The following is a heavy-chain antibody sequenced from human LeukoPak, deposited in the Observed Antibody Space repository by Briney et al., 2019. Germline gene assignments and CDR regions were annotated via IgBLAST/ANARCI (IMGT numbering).Heavy chain of an antibody. D-gene: IGHD6-19*01. J-gene: IGHJ4*02. CDR3: AEHSSGWYYFDY. Sequence: GGSLRLSCAASGFTFSSYWMHWVRQAPGKGLEWVSGIIGSGAMTYYADSVKGRFTISRDNSKNTLYLQMNSLRAEDTAVYYCAEHSSGWYYFDYWGQGTLVTVSS. V-gene: IGHV3-23*01. CDR2: IIGSGAMT. CDR1: GFTFSSYW.